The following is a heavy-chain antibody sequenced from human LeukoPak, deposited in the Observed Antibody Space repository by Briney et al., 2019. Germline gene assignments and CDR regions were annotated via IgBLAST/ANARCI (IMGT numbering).Heavy chain of an antibody. J-gene: IGHJ5*02. D-gene: IGHD3-16*01. Sequence: SVKVSCKASGGTFSSYAISWVRQAPGQGLEWMGGIIPIFGTANYAQKFQGRVTITADESTSTAYMELSSLRSEDTAVYYCARSNIRGGAPGNWFDPWGQGTLVTVSS. CDR1: GGTFSSYA. V-gene: IGHV1-69*13. CDR2: IIPIFGTA. CDR3: ARSNIRGGAPGNWFDP.